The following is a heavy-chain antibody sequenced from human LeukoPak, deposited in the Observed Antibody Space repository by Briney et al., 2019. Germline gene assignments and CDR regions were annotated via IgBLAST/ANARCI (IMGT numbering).Heavy chain of an antibody. Sequence: TGGSLTLSCEGSGFTFSNYWMTWVRQAPGKGLEWVAYIKQDGSEKYYVDTVKGRFTISRDNAKNSLYLKMNSLRAEDTAVYYCGRNGLVREVSYWGQGTLVTVSS. CDR3: GRNGLVREVSY. CDR1: GFTFSNYW. J-gene: IGHJ4*02. CDR2: IKQDGSEK. D-gene: IGHD3-10*01. V-gene: IGHV3-7*04.